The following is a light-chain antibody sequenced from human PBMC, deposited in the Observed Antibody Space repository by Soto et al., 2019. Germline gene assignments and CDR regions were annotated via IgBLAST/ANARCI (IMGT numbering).Light chain of an antibody. V-gene: IGKV3-20*01. CDR3: QHYGSSPPYS. CDR2: GVS. Sequence: EIVLTQSPGTLSLSPGGRATLSCRASQTIGTYLAWYQQKVGQAPRLLIYGVSDRATGTPDRFSGTGSGTVCTLTISRLEPEDFAVYYCQHYGSSPPYSFGQGTKVEIK. J-gene: IGKJ2*01. CDR1: QTIGTY.